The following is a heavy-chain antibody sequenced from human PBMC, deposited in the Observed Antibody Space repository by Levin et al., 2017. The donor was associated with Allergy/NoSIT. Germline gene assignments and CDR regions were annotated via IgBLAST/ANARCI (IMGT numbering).Heavy chain of an antibody. CDR3: AKDNGDSSGSFDY. D-gene: IGHD6-19*01. CDR1: GFRLDDYA. J-gene: IGHJ4*02. V-gene: IGHV3-9*01. Sequence: QTGESLKISCAASGFRLDDYAMHWVRQAPGKGLEWVSRITWNSGSIDYADSVKGRFTISRDTAKNSLYLQMNSLRAEDTALYYCAKDNGDSSGSFDYWGQGTLVTVSS. CDR2: ITWNSGSI.